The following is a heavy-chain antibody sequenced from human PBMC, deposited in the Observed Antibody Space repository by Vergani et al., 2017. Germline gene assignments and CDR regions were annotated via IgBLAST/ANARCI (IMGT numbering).Heavy chain of an antibody. Sequence: DVHLAESGGGFFQPGGSLRLSCSASGVSFNSYWMHWVRQVPGKGLLWVSRIKSDGSITAYADSVKGRFTISRDNAQNTLYLQMNSLRVEDTGVYYCARARGIETCYMSNWLDSWGQGTLVTVSS. CDR3: ARARGIETCYMSNWLDS. V-gene: IGHV3-74*03. CDR1: GVSFNSYW. J-gene: IGHJ5*01. D-gene: IGHD3-9*01. CDR2: IKSDGSIT.